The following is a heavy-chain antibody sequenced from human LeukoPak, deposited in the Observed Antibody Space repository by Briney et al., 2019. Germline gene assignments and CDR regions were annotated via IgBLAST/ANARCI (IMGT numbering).Heavy chain of an antibody. D-gene: IGHD5-18*01. CDR1: GGSISTYSYY. J-gene: IGHJ3*01. Sequence: SETLSLTCTVSGGSISTYSYYWGWIRQPPGKGLEGIGSIYYSGSTYYNPSLKSRVTISVDTSKTPFSLRLSSVTATDTAVYYCARNPRNSYGYDAFDVWGQGTMVTVSS. CDR2: IYYSGST. CDR3: ARNPRNSYGYDAFDV. V-gene: IGHV4-39*01.